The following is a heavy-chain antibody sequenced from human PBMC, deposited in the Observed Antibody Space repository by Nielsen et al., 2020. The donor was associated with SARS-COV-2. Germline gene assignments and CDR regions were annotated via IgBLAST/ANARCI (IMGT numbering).Heavy chain of an antibody. D-gene: IGHD5-12*01. CDR1: GFTFSSYS. Sequence: GKSLKISCAASGFTFSSYSMNWVRQAPGKGLEWVSSISSSSSYIYYADSVKGRFTISRDNAKNSLYLQMNSLRAEDTAVYYCATTTWIPYYFDYWGQGTLVTVSS. V-gene: IGHV3-21*01. CDR2: ISSSSSYI. CDR3: ATTTWIPYYFDY. J-gene: IGHJ4*02.